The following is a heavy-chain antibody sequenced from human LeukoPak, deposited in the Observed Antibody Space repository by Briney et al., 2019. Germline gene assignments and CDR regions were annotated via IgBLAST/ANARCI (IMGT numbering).Heavy chain of an antibody. Sequence: GGSLRLSCAASGFTFSSYGMHWVRQGPGKGLEWVAFIRYDGSNKYYADSVKGRFTISRDNSKNTLYLQMNSLRAEDTAVYYCAKLRIQLWSPFDYWGQGTLVTVSS. CDR3: AKLRIQLWSPFDY. CDR1: GFTFSSYG. J-gene: IGHJ4*02. D-gene: IGHD5-18*01. CDR2: IRYDGSNK. V-gene: IGHV3-30*02.